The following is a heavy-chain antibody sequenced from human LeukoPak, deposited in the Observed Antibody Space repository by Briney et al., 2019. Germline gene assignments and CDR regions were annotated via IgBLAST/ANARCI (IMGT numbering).Heavy chain of an antibody. J-gene: IGHJ5*02. CDR1: GFTFSSYE. CDR3: ARRGDSNGWNWLDP. V-gene: IGHV3-48*03. Sequence: GGSLRLSCAASGFTFSSYEMNWVRQAPGKGLEWVSYISSSGSTIYYADSVKGRFTISRDNSENTLYLQMDRLRVEDTAVYYCARRGDSNGWNWLDPWGQGTLVTVSS. CDR2: ISSSGSTI. D-gene: IGHD6-19*01.